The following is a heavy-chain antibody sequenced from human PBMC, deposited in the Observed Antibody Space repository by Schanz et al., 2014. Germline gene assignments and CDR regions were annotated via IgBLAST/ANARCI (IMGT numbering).Heavy chain of an antibody. D-gene: IGHD1-26*01. Sequence: EVQLVESGGGLVQPGGSLRLSCVASGFSVGNKYMNWVRQAPGKGLEWVSSFNDGGVNKYYADSVKGRFTISSDNSKSTLYLQMNSLRADDTAVYYCARNRGSGGQNWYFDLWGRGTLVTVSS. CDR1: GFSVGNKY. CDR2: NDGGVNK. J-gene: IGHJ2*01. CDR3: ARNRGSGGQNWYFDL. V-gene: IGHV3-66*01.